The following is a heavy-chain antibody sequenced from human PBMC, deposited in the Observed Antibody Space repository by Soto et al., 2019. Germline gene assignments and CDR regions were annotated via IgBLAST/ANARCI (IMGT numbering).Heavy chain of an antibody. CDR1: GYTFTSYG. CDR2: ISAYNGNT. J-gene: IGHJ3*02. V-gene: IGHV1-18*04. CDR3: AIEKVMITFGGVIARRAFDI. D-gene: IGHD3-16*02. Sequence: QVQLVQSGAEVKKPGASVKVSCKASGYTFTSYGISWVRQAPGQGLEWMGWISAYNGNTNYAQKLQGRVTMTTDTSTSTAYMELRSLRSDDTAVYYCAIEKVMITFGGVIARRAFDIWGQGTMVTVSS.